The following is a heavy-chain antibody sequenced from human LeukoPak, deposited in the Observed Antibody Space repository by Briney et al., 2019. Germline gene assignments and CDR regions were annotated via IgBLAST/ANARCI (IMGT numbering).Heavy chain of an antibody. D-gene: IGHD5-12*01. Sequence: GGSLRLSCRGSEFTFGDHALSWVRQAPGKGLEWVGLIRNEAFGGSTEYAASVEGRFSISRDNSKSIAYLQMNSLQTEDTAVYYCTSGGIVATIGYGMDVWGQGTTVTVSS. CDR1: EFTFGDHA. CDR2: IRNEAFGGST. CDR3: TSGGIVATIGYGMDV. J-gene: IGHJ6*02. V-gene: IGHV3-49*04.